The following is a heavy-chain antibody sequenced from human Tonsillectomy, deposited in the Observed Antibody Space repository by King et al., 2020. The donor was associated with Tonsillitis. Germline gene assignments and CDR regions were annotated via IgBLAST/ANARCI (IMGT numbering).Heavy chain of an antibody. CDR2: INPDSGGT. J-gene: IGHJ4*02. V-gene: IGHV1-2*02. CDR1: GYNFTGYY. CDR3: ANLDY. Sequence: QVQLVESGAEVKKVGASVKVSCKASGYNFTGYYMHWVRQAPGQGLEWMGWINPDSGGTRFAQKFQGRVTMTRDTTISTAFLELSRLRSDDTAMYYCANLDYWGQGTLVTVSS.